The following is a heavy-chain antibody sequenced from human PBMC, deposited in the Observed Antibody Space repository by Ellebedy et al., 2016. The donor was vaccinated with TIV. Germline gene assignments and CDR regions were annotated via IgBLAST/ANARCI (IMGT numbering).Heavy chain of an antibody. Sequence: PGGSLRLSCAASGFTFSSYWMSWVRQAPGKGLEWVANIKQDGSKRFYVDSVKGRITISRDNAKNSLSLQMNSLRDEDTAVYYCARGPRFGESSFDYWGQGTLVTVSS. D-gene: IGHD3-10*01. J-gene: IGHJ4*02. CDR2: IKQDGSKR. CDR3: ARGPRFGESSFDY. V-gene: IGHV3-7*01. CDR1: GFTFSSYW.